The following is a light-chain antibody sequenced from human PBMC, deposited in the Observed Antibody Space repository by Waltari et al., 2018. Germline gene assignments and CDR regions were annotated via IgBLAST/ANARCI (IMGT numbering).Light chain of an antibody. CDR1: RDIRSY. Sequence: DIQLTQSPSSLSASVGDRVTFTCRASRDIRSYLAWYQQKSGKAPKLLIFAASTLQSGVPSRFSGSGSGTEFTLTISNLQPEDVATYYCQQPPGTFGGGTKVEIK. V-gene: IGKV1-9*01. CDR2: AAS. J-gene: IGKJ4*01. CDR3: QQPPGT.